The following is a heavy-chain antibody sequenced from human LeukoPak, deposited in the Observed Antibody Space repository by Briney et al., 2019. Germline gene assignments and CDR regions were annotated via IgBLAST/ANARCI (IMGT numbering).Heavy chain of an antibody. CDR2: ISSSRSTI. Sequence: GGSLRLSCAASGFTFSDYYMSWVRQAPGKGLAWVSYISSSRSTIYYADSVKGRFTISRDNAKNSLYLEMNSLRAEDTAVYYCARGSREDGAAFDIWGQGTMVTVSS. D-gene: IGHD1-26*01. CDR3: ARGSREDGAAFDI. V-gene: IGHV3-11*01. J-gene: IGHJ3*02. CDR1: GFTFSDYY.